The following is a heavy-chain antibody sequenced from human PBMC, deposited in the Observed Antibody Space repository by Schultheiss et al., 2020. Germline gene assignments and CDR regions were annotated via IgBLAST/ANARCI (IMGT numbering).Heavy chain of an antibody. V-gene: IGHV4-4*02. CDR2: MNHSGST. J-gene: IGHJ4*02. D-gene: IGHD6-19*01. CDR1: GGSISSSNW. Sequence: SETLSLPCAVSGGSISSSNWWSWVRQPPGKGLEWIGEMNHSGSTNHNPSLKSRVTISVDTSKNQFSLKLSSVTAADTAVYYCARYLQQWLGTGTYYFDYWGQVTLVTVSS. CDR3: ARYLQQWLGTGTYYFDY.